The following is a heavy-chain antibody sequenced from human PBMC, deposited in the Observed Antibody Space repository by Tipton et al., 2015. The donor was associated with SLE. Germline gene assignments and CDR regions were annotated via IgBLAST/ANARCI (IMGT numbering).Heavy chain of an antibody. Sequence: SLRLSCAASGFTFSTYAMNWVRQAPGKGLQWISAISGSGDSTYYSDSVKGRLTISRDNSRNTLYLQIHSLRVEDTALYYCAKDGDWSFDLWGQGTLVAVSS. CDR3: AKDGDWSFDL. J-gene: IGHJ4*02. D-gene: IGHD2-21*02. CDR1: GFTFSTYA. CDR2: ISGSGDST. V-gene: IGHV3-23*01.